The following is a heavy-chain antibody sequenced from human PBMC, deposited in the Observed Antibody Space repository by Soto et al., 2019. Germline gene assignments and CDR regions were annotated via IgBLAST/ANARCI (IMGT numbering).Heavy chain of an antibody. Sequence: GGSLRLSCAASGFAFVSIAMHWVRQAPGKGLEWVAMTSYDGSNIYYGDSMKGRFTISRDNPKNTLFLQMNDLGVEDSAVYYCAREKGLRLDYWDRGTLVTVS. V-gene: IGHV3-30-3*01. CDR3: AREKGLRLDY. J-gene: IGHJ4*02. CDR1: GFAFVSIA. CDR2: TSYDGSNI. D-gene: IGHD3-22*01.